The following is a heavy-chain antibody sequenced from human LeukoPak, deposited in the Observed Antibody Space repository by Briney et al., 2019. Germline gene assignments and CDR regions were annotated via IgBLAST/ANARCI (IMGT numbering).Heavy chain of an antibody. CDR1: GFIFSSYW. J-gene: IGHJ4*02. CDR3: ASDCLVLGLNSDY. CDR2: INQDGSEK. V-gene: IGHV3-7*01. D-gene: IGHD3-10*01. Sequence: PGGSLRLSCAASGFIFSSYWMSWVRQAPGKGLEWVANINQDGSEKYYVDSVKGRFTISRDNAKNSLYLQMNSLRAEDTAVYYCASDCLVLGLNSDYWGQGTLVTVSS.